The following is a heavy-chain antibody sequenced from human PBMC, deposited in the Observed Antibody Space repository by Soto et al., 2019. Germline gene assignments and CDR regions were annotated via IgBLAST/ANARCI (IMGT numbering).Heavy chain of an antibody. J-gene: IGHJ4*02. Sequence: QLQLQESGSGLVKPSQTLSLTCAVSGGSISSGGYSWSWIRQPPGKGLEWIGYIVHSGSTYYNPSIKSRVTISVERSKTQFSLKLSSVTXXXTAVYYCARDGDTAMAIWGQGTLVXV. D-gene: IGHD5-18*01. V-gene: IGHV4-30-2*01. CDR1: GGSISSGGYS. CDR3: ARDGDTAMAI. CDR2: IVHSGST.